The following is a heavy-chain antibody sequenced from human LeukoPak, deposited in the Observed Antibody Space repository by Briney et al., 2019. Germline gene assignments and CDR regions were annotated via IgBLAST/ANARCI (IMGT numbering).Heavy chain of an antibody. CDR2: IIPIFGTA. Sequence: AASVKVSCKASGGTFSSYAISWVRQAPGQGLEWMGGIIPIFGTANYAQKFQGRVTITADESTSTAYMELSSLRSEDTAVYYCARDLEELELDAFDIWGQGTMVTVSS. J-gene: IGHJ3*02. V-gene: IGHV1-69*13. CDR3: ARDLEELELDAFDI. D-gene: IGHD1-7*01. CDR1: GGTFSSYA.